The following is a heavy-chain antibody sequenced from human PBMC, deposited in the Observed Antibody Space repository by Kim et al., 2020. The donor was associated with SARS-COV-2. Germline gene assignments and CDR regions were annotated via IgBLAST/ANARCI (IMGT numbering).Heavy chain of an antibody. J-gene: IGHJ6*02. CDR2: INAGNGNT. CDR3: AGGYSYGFPTRYGMDV. CDR1: GYTFTSYA. D-gene: IGHD5-18*01. V-gene: IGHV1-3*01. Sequence: ASVKVSCKASGYTFTSYAMHWVRQAPGQRLEWMGWINAGNGNTKYSQKFQGRVTITRDTSASTAYMELSSLRSEDTAVYYCAGGYSYGFPTRYGMDVWGQGTTVTVSS.